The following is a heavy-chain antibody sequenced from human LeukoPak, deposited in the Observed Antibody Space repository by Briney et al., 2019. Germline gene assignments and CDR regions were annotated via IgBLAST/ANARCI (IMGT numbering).Heavy chain of an antibody. J-gene: IGHJ4*02. CDR3: ARARGSQSFDY. CDR1: EYTFTSYY. D-gene: IGHD3-10*01. CDR2: INPSGGST. V-gene: IGHV1-46*01. Sequence: ASVKVSGKASEYTFTSYYMHGVRQAPGQGLEWMGIINPSGGSTSYAQKFQGRVTMTRDTSVSTAYMELSRLRSDDTAVYYCARARGSQSFDYWGQGTLVTVSS.